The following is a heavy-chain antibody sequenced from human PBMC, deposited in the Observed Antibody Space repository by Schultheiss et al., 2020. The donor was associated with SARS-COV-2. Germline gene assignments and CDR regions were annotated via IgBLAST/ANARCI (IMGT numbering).Heavy chain of an antibody. Sequence: SETLSLTCAVYGGSFSGNYWSWIRQPPGKGLEWIGYINYSGSTYYNPSLKSRVTISVDTSKKQFSLKLSSVTAADTAVYYCARAMYSSGWYDYWGQGTLVTVSS. CDR2: INYSGST. D-gene: IGHD6-19*01. V-gene: IGHV4-34*01. CDR3: ARAMYSSGWYDY. CDR1: GGSFSGNY. J-gene: IGHJ4*02.